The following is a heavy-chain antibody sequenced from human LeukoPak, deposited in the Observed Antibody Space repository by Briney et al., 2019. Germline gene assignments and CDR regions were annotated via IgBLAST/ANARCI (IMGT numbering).Heavy chain of an antibody. CDR3: ANTNSGWYYFDY. V-gene: IGHV3-23*01. Sequence: PGGSLRLSCAVSGFTFSSYAMSWVRQAPGKGLEWVSAISGSGGSTYYADSVKGRFTISRDNSKNTLYLQMNSLRAEDTAVYYCANTNSGWYYFDYWGQGTLVTVSS. D-gene: IGHD6-19*01. J-gene: IGHJ4*02. CDR1: GFTFSSYA. CDR2: ISGSGGST.